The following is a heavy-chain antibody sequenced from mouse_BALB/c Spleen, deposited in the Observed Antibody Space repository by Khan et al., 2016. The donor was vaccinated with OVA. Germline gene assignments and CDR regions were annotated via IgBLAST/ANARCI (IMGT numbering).Heavy chain of an antibody. J-gene: IGHJ4*01. Sequence: VQLVETGPGLVKPSQSLSLTCTVTGYSITSDYAWDWIRQFPGNKLERMGYISYGGSTNYNPSLTSRISITHNTSNNQFFMLFNPVTAEATATYYSARRDYYGSATDYWGQGTSVTVSA. CDR1: GYSITSDYA. CDR2: ISYGGST. D-gene: IGHD1-2*01. CDR3: ARRDYYGSATDY. V-gene: IGHV3-2*02.